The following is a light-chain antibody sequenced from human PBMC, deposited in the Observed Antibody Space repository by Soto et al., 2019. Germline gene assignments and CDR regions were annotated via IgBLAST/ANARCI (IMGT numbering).Light chain of an antibody. V-gene: IGKV1-6*01. CDR1: QGIRNE. CDR3: LQDSNYPRT. J-gene: IGKJ1*01. Sequence: AIQMTQSPSSLSASVGDRVTITCRASQGIRNELGWYQQRPGKAPKLLIYAASTLESGVPSRFSASGSGTDFTLTSSSLRPEDCATYYCLQDSNYPRTFGQGTKLEIK. CDR2: AAS.